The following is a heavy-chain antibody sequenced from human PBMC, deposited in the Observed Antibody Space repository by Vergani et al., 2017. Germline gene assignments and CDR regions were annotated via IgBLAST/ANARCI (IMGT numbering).Heavy chain of an antibody. D-gene: IGHD6-13*01. CDR3: AKDGIAAAGYHMYYFDY. V-gene: IGHV3-30*18. Sequence: QVQLVESGGGVVQPGRSLRLSCAASGFTFSIYGMHWVRQAPGKGLEWVAVISYDGSNKYYADSVKGRFTISRDNSKNTLYLQMNSLRAEDTAVYYCAKDGIAAAGYHMYYFDYWGQGTLVTVSS. J-gene: IGHJ4*02. CDR1: GFTFSIYG. CDR2: ISYDGSNK.